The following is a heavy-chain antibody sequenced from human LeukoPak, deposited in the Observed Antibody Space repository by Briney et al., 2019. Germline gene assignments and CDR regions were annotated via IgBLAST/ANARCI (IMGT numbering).Heavy chain of an antibody. Sequence: GGSLRLSCAASGFTFSSFSMNWVRQAPGKGLEWVSYISGDTSTIYYADSVKGRFTISSDHPKNSLYLQMNSLRAEDTAVYYCVRGTAAAGLGYWGQGTLVTVSS. CDR1: GFTFSSFS. D-gene: IGHD6-13*01. J-gene: IGHJ4*02. CDR2: ISGDTSTI. V-gene: IGHV3-48*04. CDR3: VRGTAAAGLGY.